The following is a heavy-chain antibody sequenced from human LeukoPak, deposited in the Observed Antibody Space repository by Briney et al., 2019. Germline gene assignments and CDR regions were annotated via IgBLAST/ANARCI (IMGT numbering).Heavy chain of an antibody. V-gene: IGHV4-31*03. Sequence: SETLSLTCTVSGGSISSGGYYWSWIRQHPGKGLEWIGYIYYSGSTYYNPSLKSRVTISVDTSKNQFSLKLSSVTAADTAVYYCARDSGSYLWEAWFDPWGQGTLVTVSS. CDR3: ARDSGSYLWEAWFDP. CDR2: IYYSGST. CDR1: GGSISSGGYY. D-gene: IGHD1-26*01. J-gene: IGHJ5*02.